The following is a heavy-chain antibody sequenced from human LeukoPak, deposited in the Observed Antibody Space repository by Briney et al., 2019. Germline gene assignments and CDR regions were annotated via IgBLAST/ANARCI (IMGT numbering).Heavy chain of an antibody. CDR1: GNTFISSV. V-gene: IGHV1-18*01. D-gene: IGHD6-13*01. J-gene: IGHJ4*02. Sequence: ASVKVSCKASGNTFISSVITWVRQAPGQGLEWMGRISAYNGHTNYAQKFQDRVTMTTDTSTSTAYMDLRSLRSGDTAVYYCARAAAGNSGPFDYWGQGTLVTVSS. CDR3: ARAAAGNSGPFDY. CDR2: ISAYNGHT.